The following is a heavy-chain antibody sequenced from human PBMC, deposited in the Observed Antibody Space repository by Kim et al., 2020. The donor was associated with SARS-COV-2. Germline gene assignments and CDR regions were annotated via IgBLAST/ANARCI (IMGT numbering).Heavy chain of an antibody. CDR2: ISAYNGNT. V-gene: IGHV1-18*01. J-gene: IGHJ6*02. CDR1: GYTFTSYG. Sequence: ASVKVSCKASGYTFTSYGISWVRQAPGQGLEWMGWISAYNGNTNYAQKHQGRVTMTTDTSTRTAYMELRSLRSDDTAVYYCARVSREGLYYYYYGMDVWGQGTTVTVSS. CDR3: ARVSREGLYYYYYGMDV. D-gene: IGHD1-26*01.